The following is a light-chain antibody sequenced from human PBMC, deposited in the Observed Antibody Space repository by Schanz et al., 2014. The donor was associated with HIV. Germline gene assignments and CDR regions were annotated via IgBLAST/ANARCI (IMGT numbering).Light chain of an antibody. CDR3: GTWHSNLIGWL. Sequence: QSVLTQPPSVSGAPGQRVTISCTGSSSNIGAGYDVHWYQQLPGTAPKLLIYGNTNRPSGVPDRFSGSKSGASATLLITGLQTGDEADYYCGTWHSNLIGWLFGGGTKLTVL. V-gene: IGLV1-40*01. CDR1: SSNIGAGYD. CDR2: GNT. J-gene: IGLJ3*02.